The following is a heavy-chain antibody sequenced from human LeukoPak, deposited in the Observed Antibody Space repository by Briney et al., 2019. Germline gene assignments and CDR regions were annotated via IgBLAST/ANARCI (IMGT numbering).Heavy chain of an antibody. V-gene: IGHV3-7*01. D-gene: IGHD2/OR15-2a*01. CDR2: INEGGSEK. CDR3: ARGFYDGFALDY. Sequence: GGSLRLSCAASGFTFSSYGMSWVRQAPGKGLEWVANINEGGSEKYYADSVKGRFTISRDNAKNSLYLQMNSLRAEDTAVYYCARGFYDGFALDYWGKGTLVTVSS. CDR1: GFTFSSYG. J-gene: IGHJ4*02.